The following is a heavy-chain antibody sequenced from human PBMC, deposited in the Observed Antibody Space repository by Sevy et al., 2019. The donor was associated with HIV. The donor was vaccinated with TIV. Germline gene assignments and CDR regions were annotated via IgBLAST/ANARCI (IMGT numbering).Heavy chain of an antibody. CDR3: TTEAVDCSTTTCSLAMDV. CDR1: GFTFSNVW. D-gene: IGHD2-2*01. Sequence: GGSLRLSCAASGFTFSNVWMSWVRQAPGKGLEWVGRIKSKIDGGTIDYAAPMKVRFTISRDDSKNTLYLQMNSLKTENTAVYYCTTEAVDCSTTTCSLAMDVWGQGTTVTVSS. J-gene: IGHJ6*02. CDR2: IKSKIDGGTI. V-gene: IGHV3-15*01.